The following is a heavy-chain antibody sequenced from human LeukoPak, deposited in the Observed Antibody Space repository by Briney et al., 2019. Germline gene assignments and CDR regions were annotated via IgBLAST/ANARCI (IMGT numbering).Heavy chain of an antibody. Sequence: SVKVSCKAFGGTFSSYAISWVRQAPGQGLEWMGGIIPIFGTANYAQKFQGRVTITTGESTSTAYMELSSLRSEDTAVYYCARTVAGTDAFDIWGQGTMVTVSS. CDR1: GGTFSSYA. V-gene: IGHV1-69*05. CDR2: IIPIFGTA. CDR3: ARTVAGTDAFDI. J-gene: IGHJ3*02. D-gene: IGHD6-19*01.